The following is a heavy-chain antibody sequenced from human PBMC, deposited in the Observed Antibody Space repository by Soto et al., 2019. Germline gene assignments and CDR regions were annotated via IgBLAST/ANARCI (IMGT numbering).Heavy chain of an antibody. CDR3: VKAIGGYRAPLDY. CDR2: ITGSGDAT. J-gene: IGHJ4*02. CDR1: GFSFSSYA. Sequence: GGSLRLSCAASGFSFSSYAMNWVRQAPGKGLEWVSVITGSGDATYYADSVKGRFTISRDNSKNTLYVQMNSLRAEDTAVYYYVKAIGGYRAPLDYWAQGTRVTVSS. V-gene: IGHV3-23*01. D-gene: IGHD5-12*01.